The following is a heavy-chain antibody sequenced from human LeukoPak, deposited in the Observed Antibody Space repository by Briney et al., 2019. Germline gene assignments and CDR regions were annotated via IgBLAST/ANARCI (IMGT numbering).Heavy chain of an antibody. Sequence: GESLKISCKGSGYSFTSYWIGWVRQMPGKGLEWMGIIYPGDSGTRYSPSFQGQVTISADKSISTAYLQWSSLKASDTAMYYCARPRDTAMVLFDYWGQGTLVTVSS. CDR1: GYSFTSYW. V-gene: IGHV5-51*01. CDR3: ARPRDTAMVLFDY. CDR2: IYPGDSGT. D-gene: IGHD5-18*01. J-gene: IGHJ4*02.